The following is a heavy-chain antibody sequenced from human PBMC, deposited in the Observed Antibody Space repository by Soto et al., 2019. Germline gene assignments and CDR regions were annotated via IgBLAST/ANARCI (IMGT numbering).Heavy chain of an antibody. Sequence: QVPLVQSGGEVKKPGASVKVSCKASGYTFTIYGINWVRQAPGQGLEWMGWISPDNVNTNYAQKLQGRVTMTTDTSTSTAYMELRILRSDDTAVYYCARALGYSGYAGMDVWGQGTTVTVSS. CDR2: ISPDNVNT. D-gene: IGHD5-12*01. V-gene: IGHV1-18*01. J-gene: IGHJ6*02. CDR1: GYTFTIYG. CDR3: ARALGYSGYAGMDV.